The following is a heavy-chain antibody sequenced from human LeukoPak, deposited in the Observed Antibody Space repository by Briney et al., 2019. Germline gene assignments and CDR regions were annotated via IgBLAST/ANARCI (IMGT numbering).Heavy chain of an antibody. J-gene: IGHJ4*02. Sequence: GGSLRLSCAASGFTVSSNDMTWVRQTPGKGLEWVSMIYSGDNTYYADSVKGRFTISRDNSKNTVFLQMNSLRTEDTAVFYCARDRPGDGYFDYWGQGALVTVSS. CDR2: IYSGDNT. CDR1: GFTVSSND. CDR3: ARDRPGDGYFDY. V-gene: IGHV3-66*01. D-gene: IGHD3-10*01.